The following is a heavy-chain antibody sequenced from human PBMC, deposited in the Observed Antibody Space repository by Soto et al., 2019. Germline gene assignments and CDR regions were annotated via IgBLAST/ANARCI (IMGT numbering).Heavy chain of an antibody. D-gene: IGHD6-6*01. CDR3: ARGEYSSSAAFDY. J-gene: IGHJ4*02. V-gene: IGHV3-33*01. CDR1: GFTFSSYG. Sequence: GGSLRLSCAASGFTFSSYGMHWVHQAPGKGLEWVAVIWYDGSNKYYADSVKGRFTISRDNSKNTLYLQMNSLRAEDTAVYYCARGEYSSSAAFDYWGQGTLVTVSS. CDR2: IWYDGSNK.